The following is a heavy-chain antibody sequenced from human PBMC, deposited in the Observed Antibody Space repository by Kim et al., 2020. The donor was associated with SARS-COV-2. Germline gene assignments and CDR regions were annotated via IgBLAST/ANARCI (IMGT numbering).Heavy chain of an antibody. CDR2: IYYSGST. CDR1: GGSISSSSYY. Sequence: SETLSLTCTVSGGSISSSSYYWGWIRQPPGKGLEWIGSIYYSGSTYYNPSLKSRVTISVDTSKNQFSLKLSSVTAADTAVYYCARQPNIVVVLAGGSYYGMDVWGPGTTVTVSS. V-gene: IGHV4-39*01. CDR3: ARQPNIVVVLAGGSYYGMDV. J-gene: IGHJ6*02. D-gene: IGHD2-2*01.